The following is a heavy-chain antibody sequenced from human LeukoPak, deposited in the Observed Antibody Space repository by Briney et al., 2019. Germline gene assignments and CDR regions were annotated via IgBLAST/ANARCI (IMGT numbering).Heavy chain of an antibody. CDR2: SSGGGERT. J-gene: IGHJ5*02. CDR3: GKDGGQYSSGPEFDP. Sequence: GGCLRLSCAASGLVFRNTALNWARPSPARGVAGASSSSGGGERTFYADSVKGRSTISRDNPKNMVYLQMNSLRADDTAIYYCGKDGGQYSSGPEFDPRGQGALVTVSS. CDR1: GLVFRNTA. V-gene: IGHV3-23*01. D-gene: IGHD6-19*01.